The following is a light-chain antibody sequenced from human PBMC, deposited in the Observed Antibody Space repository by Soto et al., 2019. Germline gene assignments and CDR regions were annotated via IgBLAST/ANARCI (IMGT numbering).Light chain of an antibody. CDR2: AAS. CDR1: RSISDC. J-gene: IGKJ4*01. CDR3: QQSHSSPLT. Sequence: QMTQSTPSLYATVGERVTITCRASRSISDCLNWYKQKPGEAPELLIYAASTLQSGVPSRFSGSGSGTDFTLTISSLQPEDSAAYYCQQSHSSPLTCGGGTKVEI. V-gene: IGKV1-39*01.